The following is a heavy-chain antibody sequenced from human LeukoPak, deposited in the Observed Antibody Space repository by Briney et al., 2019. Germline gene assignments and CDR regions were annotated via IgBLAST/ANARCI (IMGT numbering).Heavy chain of an antibody. Sequence: GGSLRLSCAASGFTFNSYAIHWVRQAPGKGLEWVAVISYDGSNKYYADSVKGRFIISRDNSKNTVYLQMDSLRAEDTAVYYCTTRYDSSGYYWFYYYGMDVWGQGTTVTVSS. CDR2: ISYDGSNK. V-gene: IGHV3-30*14. J-gene: IGHJ6*02. CDR1: GFTFNSYA. D-gene: IGHD3-22*01. CDR3: TTRYDSSGYYWFYYYGMDV.